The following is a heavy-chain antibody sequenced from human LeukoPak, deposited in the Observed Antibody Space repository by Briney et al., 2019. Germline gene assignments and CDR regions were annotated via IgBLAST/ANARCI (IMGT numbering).Heavy chain of an antibody. J-gene: IGHJ6*03. V-gene: IGHV1-69*01. CDR3: AREGIAVAGIPHYYYYYYMDV. CDR1: GGTFSSYA. CDR2: IIPIFGTA. Sequence: GSSVKVSCKASGGTFSSYAISWVRQAPGQGLEWMGGIIPIFGTANYAQKFQGRVTITADESTSTAYMELSSLRSEDTAVYYCAREGIAVAGIPHYYYYYYMDVWGKGTTVTISS. D-gene: IGHD6-19*01.